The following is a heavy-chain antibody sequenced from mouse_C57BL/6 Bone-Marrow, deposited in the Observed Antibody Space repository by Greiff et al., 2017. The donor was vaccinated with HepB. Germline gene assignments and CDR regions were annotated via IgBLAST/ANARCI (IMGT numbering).Heavy chain of an antibody. V-gene: IGHV1-69*01. CDR1: GYTFTSYW. CDR3: ARGSSYWYFDD. J-gene: IGHJ1*03. D-gene: IGHD1-1*01. Sequence: VQLQQPGAELVMPGASVKLSCKASGYTFTSYWMHWVKQRPGQGLEWIGEIDPSDSYTNYNQKFKGKSTLTVDKSSSTAYMQLSSLTSEDSAVDDCARGSSYWYFDDWGTGTTVTVSS. CDR2: IDPSDSYT.